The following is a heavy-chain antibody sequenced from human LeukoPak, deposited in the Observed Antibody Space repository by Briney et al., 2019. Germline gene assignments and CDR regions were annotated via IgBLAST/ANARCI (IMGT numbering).Heavy chain of an antibody. CDR1: GYTFSAFY. CDR3: ARVDTVGTVNPFY. D-gene: IGHD5-12*01. Sequence: ASVKVSCKTSGYTFSAFYIHWVRQVPGQGLEWMGWLRPDTGATNFAQNFLGRVTMTGDMSISTAYMELSRLRPDDTAVYYCARVDTVGTVNPFYWGQGTLVTVSS. CDR2: LRPDTGAT. V-gene: IGHV1-2*02. J-gene: IGHJ4*02.